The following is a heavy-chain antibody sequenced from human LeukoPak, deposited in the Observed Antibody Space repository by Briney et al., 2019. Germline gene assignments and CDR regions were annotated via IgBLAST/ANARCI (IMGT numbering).Heavy chain of an antibody. J-gene: IGHJ6*02. CDR3: AKGDGDYYYYGMDV. CDR1: GFTFSSYA. CDR2: ISGSGGST. V-gene: IGHV3-23*01. D-gene: IGHD2-21*02. Sequence: PGGSLRLSCAASGFTFSSYAMSWVRQAPGKGLEWVSAISGSGGSTYYADSVKGRFTISRDNSKNTLYLQMNSLRAEDTAVYYCAKGDGDYYYYGMDVWGQGTTVTVSS.